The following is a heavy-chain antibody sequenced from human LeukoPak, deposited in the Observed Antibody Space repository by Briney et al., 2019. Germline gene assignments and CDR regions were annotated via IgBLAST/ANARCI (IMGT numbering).Heavy chain of an antibody. CDR3: AKDCGTGPFACSH. D-gene: IGHD2-15*01. CDR1: GDSVSTASNA. Sequence: SQTLSLTCAISGDSVSTASNAWYWIRQSPSRGLEWLGRTYYNSKWHTDYAVSVSGRTTINPDTSRNQLSLQLSFVTPEDTAVYYCAKDCGTGPFACSHWGQGTLVTVSS. J-gene: IGHJ4*02. V-gene: IGHV6-1*01. CDR2: TYYNSKWHT.